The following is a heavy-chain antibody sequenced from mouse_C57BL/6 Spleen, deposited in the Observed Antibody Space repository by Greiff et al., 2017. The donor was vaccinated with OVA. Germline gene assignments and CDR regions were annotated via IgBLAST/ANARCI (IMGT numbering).Heavy chain of an antibody. CDR3: TACYCGSSPAGFAY. CDR1: GYTFTDYE. Sequence: QVQLQQSGAELVRPGASVTLSCKASGYTFTDYEMHWVKQTPVHGLEWIGAIDPETGGTAYNQKFKGKAILTADKSSSTAYMELRSLTSEDSAVYYCTACYCGSSPAGFAYWGQGTLVTVSA. D-gene: IGHD1-1*01. CDR2: IDPETGGT. J-gene: IGHJ3*01. V-gene: IGHV1-15*01.